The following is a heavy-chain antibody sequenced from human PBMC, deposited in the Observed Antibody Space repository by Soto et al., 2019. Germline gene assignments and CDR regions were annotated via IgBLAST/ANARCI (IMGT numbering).Heavy chain of an antibody. D-gene: IGHD3-3*01. CDR3: ERIYDFWSGLYYCYGMDV. Sequence: QVQLVKSGAEMKNPWSSGKYSGKAPGYTFTIYDINCVRQATGKGLGWLGGMNPNMGNTGKAQKFQGRVTMTRNTSIRTAYMELSSLRSEDTAVYYCERIYDFWSGLYYCYGMDVWGQGTTVTVS. CDR2: MNPNMGNT. J-gene: IGHJ6*02. V-gene: IGHV1-8*01. CDR1: GYTFTIYD.